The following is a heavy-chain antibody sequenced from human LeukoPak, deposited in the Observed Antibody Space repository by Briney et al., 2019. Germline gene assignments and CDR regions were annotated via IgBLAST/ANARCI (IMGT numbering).Heavy chain of an antibody. CDR1: GFTFSSYS. CDR2: ISSGSKYI. D-gene: IGHD5-18*01. Sequence: GGSLRRSCVDSGFTFSSYSMIWVRQAPGKGLEWVSSISSGSKYIYNADSVKGRFTISRDNSKNSLYLQMDSLRVEDTAVYFCARALSYSYGSMDFWGQGTLVIVSS. CDR3: ARALSYSYGSMDF. J-gene: IGHJ4*02. V-gene: IGHV3-21*01.